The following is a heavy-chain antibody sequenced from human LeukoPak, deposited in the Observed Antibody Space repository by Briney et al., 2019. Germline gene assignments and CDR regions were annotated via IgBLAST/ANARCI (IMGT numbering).Heavy chain of an antibody. D-gene: IGHD6-19*01. CDR3: EREEYQGSSGWHHYYGMDV. Sequence: GGSLRLSCAASGFTFSSYSMNWVRQAPGKGLEWVSYIRSSSSTIYYADSVKGRFTISRDNAKNSLYLQMNSLRAEDTAVYYCEREEYQGSSGWHHYYGMDVWGQGTTVTVSS. CDR2: IRSSSSTI. V-gene: IGHV3-48*01. CDR1: GFTFSSYS. J-gene: IGHJ6*02.